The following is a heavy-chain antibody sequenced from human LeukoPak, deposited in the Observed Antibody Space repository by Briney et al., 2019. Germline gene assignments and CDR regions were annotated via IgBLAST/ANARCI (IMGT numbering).Heavy chain of an antibody. CDR2: IYHSGST. Sequence: PSETLSLTCTVSGGSISSYYWSWIRQPPGKGLEWIGSIYHSGSTYYNPSLKSRVTISVDTSKNQFSLKLSSVTAADTAVYYCARQLNYDSSGYYYWGQGTLVTVSS. V-gene: IGHV4-59*08. CDR1: GGSISSYY. D-gene: IGHD3-22*01. J-gene: IGHJ4*02. CDR3: ARQLNYDSSGYYY.